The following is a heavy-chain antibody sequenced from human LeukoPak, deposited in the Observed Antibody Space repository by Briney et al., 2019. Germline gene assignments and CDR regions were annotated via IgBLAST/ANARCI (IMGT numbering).Heavy chain of an antibody. CDR3: ARGGGLDV. CDR2: INHNGNVN. D-gene: IGHD3-16*01. V-gene: IGHV3-7*03. CDR1: GCTFSSYW. Sequence: GGSLRLSCAASGCTFSSYWMNWARQAPGKGLEWVASINHNGNVNYYVDSVKGRFTISRDNARNSLYLQMSNLRAEDTAVYFCARGGGLDVWGQGATVTVSS. J-gene: IGHJ6*02.